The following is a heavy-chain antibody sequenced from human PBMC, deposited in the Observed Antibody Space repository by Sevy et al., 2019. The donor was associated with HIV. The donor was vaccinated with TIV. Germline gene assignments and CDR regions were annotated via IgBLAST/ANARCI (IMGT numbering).Heavy chain of an antibody. J-gene: IGHJ6*02. Sequence: SCAASGFTFGTYDMHWVRQAPGKGLEWVAIISSDGSYRYYADCVRGRFSMSRDNSKNTMYLQISGLLIEDTAVYYCAKNRPPGGSLFSRHGMDVWGRGTTVTVSS. D-gene: IGHD3-16*01. CDR2: ISSDGSYR. CDR1: GFTFGTYD. CDR3: AKNRPPGGSLFSRHGMDV. V-gene: IGHV3-30*18.